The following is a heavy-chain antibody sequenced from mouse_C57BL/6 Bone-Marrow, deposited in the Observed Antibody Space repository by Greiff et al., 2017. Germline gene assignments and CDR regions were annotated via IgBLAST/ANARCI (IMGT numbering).Heavy chain of an antibody. CDR1: GFTFSSYG. J-gene: IGHJ4*01. D-gene: IGHD2-5*01. CDR2: ISSGGSYT. CDR3: ARHEDYYSNYDYYAMDY. Sequence: EVKLVESGGDLVKPGGSLKLSCAASGFTFSSYGMSWVRQTPDKRLEWVATISSGGSYTYYPESVKGRVTISRDNAKNTQHLQMSSLKSEDTAMYYCARHEDYYSNYDYYAMDYWGQGTSVPVSS. V-gene: IGHV5-6*01.